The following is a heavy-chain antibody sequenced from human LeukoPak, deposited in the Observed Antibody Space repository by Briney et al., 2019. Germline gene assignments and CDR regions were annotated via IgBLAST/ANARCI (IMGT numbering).Heavy chain of an antibody. V-gene: IGHV3-74*01. D-gene: IGHD4-17*01. CDR1: GFTLGNYW. Sequence: GGSLRLSCAASGFTLGNYWMHWVRHAPGKGLVWVSRIQSDGSTTTYADSVKSRFTISRDNAKNTLYLQMNSLRAEDTAVYYCAREAAVPNTVFDYWGQGSLVTVSS. CDR3: AREAAVPNTVFDY. J-gene: IGHJ4*02. CDR2: IQSDGSTT.